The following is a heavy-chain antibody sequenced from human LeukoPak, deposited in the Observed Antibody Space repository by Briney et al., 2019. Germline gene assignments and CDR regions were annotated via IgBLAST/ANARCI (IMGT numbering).Heavy chain of an antibody. CDR3: ARARRYYDSSGYYDY. CDR2: IWYDGSNK. D-gene: IGHD3-22*01. Sequence: GGSLRLSCATSGFTFSNYGMHWVRQAPGKGLEWVAVIWYDGSNKYYADSVKGRFTISRDNSKNTLYLQVNSLRAEDTAVYYCARARRYYDSSGYYDYWGQGTLVTVSS. V-gene: IGHV3-33*01. J-gene: IGHJ4*02. CDR1: GFTFSNYG.